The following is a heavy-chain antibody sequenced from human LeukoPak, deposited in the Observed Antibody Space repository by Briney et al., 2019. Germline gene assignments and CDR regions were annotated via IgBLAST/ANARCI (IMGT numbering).Heavy chain of an antibody. CDR3: AKVTTN. CDR1: GFTFSSSS. D-gene: IGHD1-1*01. Sequence: GGSLRLSCAASGFTFSSSSMSWVRQAPGKGLEWVSTISGSGGSSYYADSVKGRFTISRDDSKNTLYLQMHSLRAEDTAVYYCAKVTTNWGQGTLVTVSS. J-gene: IGHJ4*02. V-gene: IGHV3-23*01. CDR2: ISGSGGSS.